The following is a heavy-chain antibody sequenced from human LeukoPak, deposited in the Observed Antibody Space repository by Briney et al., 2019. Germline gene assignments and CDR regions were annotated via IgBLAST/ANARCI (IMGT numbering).Heavy chain of an antibody. CDR2: INSSGSTI. CDR1: GFTFSSYE. V-gene: IGHV3-48*03. D-gene: IGHD6-13*01. Sequence: PGGSLRLSCAASGFTFSSYEMNWVRQAPGKGLEWVSYINSSGSTIYYADSVKGRFTISRDNAKNSLYLQMNSLRAEDTAVYYCARVPSANSSTGDGGQGTLVTVSS. J-gene: IGHJ4*02. CDR3: ARVPSANSSTGD.